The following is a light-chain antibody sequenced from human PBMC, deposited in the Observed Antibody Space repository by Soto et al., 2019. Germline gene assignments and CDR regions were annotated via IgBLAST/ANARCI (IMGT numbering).Light chain of an antibody. V-gene: IGLV4-69*01. CDR3: QTWGTGILV. J-gene: IGLJ1*01. Sequence: QLVLTQSPSASASLGPSVKLTCTLSSGHSSYAIAWHQQQPEKGPRYLMKLNSDGSHSKGDGIPDRFSGSSSGAERYLTISSLQSEDEADYYCQTWGTGILVFGTGTKLTVL. CDR1: SGHSSYA. CDR2: LNSDGSH.